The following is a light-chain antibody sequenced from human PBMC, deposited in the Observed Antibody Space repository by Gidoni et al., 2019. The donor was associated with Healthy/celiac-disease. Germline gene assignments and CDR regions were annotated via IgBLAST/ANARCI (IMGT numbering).Light chain of an antibody. CDR1: KLGDKY. CDR2: QDS. Sequence: SYELTQPPSVSVSPGHTSSITCSGDKLGDKYACWYQQKPGQSPVLVIYQDSKRPSGSPERFSGSNSGNTATLTISGTQAMDEADYYCQAWDSSTWVFGGGTKLTVL. V-gene: IGLV3-1*01. CDR3: QAWDSSTWV. J-gene: IGLJ3*02.